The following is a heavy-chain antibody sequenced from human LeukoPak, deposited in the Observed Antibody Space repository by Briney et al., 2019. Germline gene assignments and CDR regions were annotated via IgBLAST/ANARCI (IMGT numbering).Heavy chain of an antibody. Sequence: PSETLSLTCAVYGGSFSGYYWSWIRQPPGKGLEWIGEINHSGSTNYNPSLKSRVTISVDTSKNQFSLKLSSVTAADTAVYYCARALEYYDYVWGSYRPSHYFDYWGQGTLVTVSS. J-gene: IGHJ4*02. D-gene: IGHD3-16*02. CDR1: GGSFSGYY. V-gene: IGHV4-34*01. CDR2: INHSGST. CDR3: ARALEYYDYVWGSYRPSHYFDY.